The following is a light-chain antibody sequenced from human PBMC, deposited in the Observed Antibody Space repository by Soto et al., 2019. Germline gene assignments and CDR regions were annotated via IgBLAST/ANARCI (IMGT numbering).Light chain of an antibody. J-gene: IGKJ1*01. Sequence: DIQFTPSPSFLSASVGDRVTITFRASQSISSYLNWYQQKPGKAPKLLIYAASSLQSGVPSRFSGSGSGTDFTHTISSLQPEDFATYYCQQSYSTPRTFGQGTKVDIK. CDR2: AAS. CDR3: QQSYSTPRT. CDR1: QSISSY. V-gene: IGKV1-39*01.